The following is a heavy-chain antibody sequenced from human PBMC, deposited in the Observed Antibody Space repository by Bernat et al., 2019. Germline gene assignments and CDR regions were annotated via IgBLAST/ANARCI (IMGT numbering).Heavy chain of an antibody. V-gene: IGHV3-11*01. CDR1: GFTFSDYY. D-gene: IGHD4-17*01. CDR3: ARDVTV. CDR2: ISSSSSSSS. J-gene: IGHJ4*02. Sequence: QVQLVESGGGVVKPGGSLRLSCTASGFTFSDYYMSWIRKAPGKGLEWVSYISSSSSSSSTYADSVKGRFTISRDDAKNSLYLQMNSLRAEDTAVYYCARDVTVWGQGTLVTVSS.